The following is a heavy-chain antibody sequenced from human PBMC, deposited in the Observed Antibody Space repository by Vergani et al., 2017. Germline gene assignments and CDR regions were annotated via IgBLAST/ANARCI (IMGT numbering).Heavy chain of an antibody. V-gene: IGHV3-73*02. CDR3: TRHQYYYDSSGYYSNWFDP. J-gene: IGHJ5*02. CDR1: GFTFSGSA. D-gene: IGHD3-22*01. CDR2: IRSKANSYAT. Sequence: EVQLVESGGGLVQPGGSLKLSCAASGFTFSGSAMHWVRQASGKGLEWVGRIRSKANSYATAYAASVKGRFTISRDDSKNTAYLQMNSLKTEDTAVYYCTRHQYYYDSSGYYSNWFDPWGQGTLVTVSS.